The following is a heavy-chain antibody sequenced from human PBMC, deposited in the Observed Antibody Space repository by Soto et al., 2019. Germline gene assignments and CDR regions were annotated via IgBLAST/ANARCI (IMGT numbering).Heavy chain of an antibody. CDR3: ARDRGSSFPHHNLTVY. Sequence: EGSLRLSGLAGGFSFSSYGLHWVRQAPGKGLEWVALISYDGGNEYYADSVKGRFTISRDNSRITLSLQMDILKPEDSAVYYCARDRGSSFPHHNLTVYWGQGTMFIIS. CDR2: ISYDGGNE. D-gene: IGHD1-1*01. V-gene: IGHV3-30*03. CDR1: GFSFSSYG. J-gene: IGHJ4*02.